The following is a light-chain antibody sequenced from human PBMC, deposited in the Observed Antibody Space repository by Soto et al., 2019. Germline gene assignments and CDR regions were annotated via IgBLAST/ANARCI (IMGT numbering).Light chain of an antibody. Sequence: EIVLTQSPGTLSLSPGERATLSCRASESVSSSYLAWYQQKPGQALRLLIFGASSRATGTPDRFSGSGSGTDFTLTISRLEPEDFVVYYCQQYGSSPPWTFGQGTEVEIQ. V-gene: IGKV3-20*01. CDR2: GAS. J-gene: IGKJ1*01. CDR1: ESVSSSY. CDR3: QQYGSSPPWT.